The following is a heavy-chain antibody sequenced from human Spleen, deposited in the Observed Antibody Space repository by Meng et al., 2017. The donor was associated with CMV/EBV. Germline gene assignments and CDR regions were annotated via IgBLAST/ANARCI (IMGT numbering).Heavy chain of an antibody. V-gene: IGHV5-51*01. D-gene: IGHD3-22*01. Sequence: GYSFTSYRIGWVRPMPGEGLEWMGILYPGDSDTRYSPSIQGQVTISADKSISTAYLQWSSLKASDTAMYYCARAYYYDSSGYYPFDYWGQGTLVTSPQ. CDR1: GYSFTSYR. CDR3: ARAYYYDSSGYYPFDY. J-gene: IGHJ4*02. CDR2: LYPGDSDT.